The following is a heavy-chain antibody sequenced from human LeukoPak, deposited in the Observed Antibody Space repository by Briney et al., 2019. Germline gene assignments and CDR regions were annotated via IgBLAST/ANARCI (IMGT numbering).Heavy chain of an antibody. V-gene: IGHV4-59*01. Sequence: PSETLSLTCTVSGLSIRRYYWSWIRQPPGKGLEWIANIYHTGSTNYNPSLSSRVTISIDTPKHQFSLKLTSVSHGDTAVYLCARRGRNSSGWQDYLWGQGTLVTVSS. D-gene: IGHD6-25*01. CDR3: ARRGRNSSGWQDYL. J-gene: IGHJ4*02. CDR1: GLSIRRYY. CDR2: IYHTGST.